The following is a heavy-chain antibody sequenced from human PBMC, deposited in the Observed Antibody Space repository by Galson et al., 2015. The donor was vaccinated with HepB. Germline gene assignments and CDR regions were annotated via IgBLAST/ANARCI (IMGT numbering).Heavy chain of an antibody. V-gene: IGHV1-3*01. CDR3: AREARLFRKQLWKTGGMDV. CDR1: GYTFTSYA. D-gene: IGHD5-18*01. Sequence: SVKVSCKASGYTFTSYAMHWVRQAPGQSLEWMGWINAGNGNTKYPQKFQGRVTITRDTSANTAYMDLSSLRSEDTAVYYCAREARLFRKQLWKTGGMDVWGQGTTVTVS. CDR2: INAGNGNT. J-gene: IGHJ6*02.